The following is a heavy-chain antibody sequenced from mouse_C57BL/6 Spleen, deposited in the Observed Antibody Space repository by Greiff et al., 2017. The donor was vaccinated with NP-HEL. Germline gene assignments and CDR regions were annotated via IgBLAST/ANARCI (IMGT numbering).Heavy chain of an antibody. Sequence: EVKLMESGGGLVQPKGSLKLSCAASGFSFNTYAMNWVRQAPGKGLKWVARIRSKSNNYATYYADSVKDRFTISRDDSESMLYLQMNNLKTEDTAMYYCVRQRTAQALDYWGKGTTLTVSS. J-gene: IGHJ2*01. V-gene: IGHV10-1*01. CDR2: IRSKSNNYAT. D-gene: IGHD3-2*02. CDR3: VRQRTAQALDY. CDR1: GFSFNTYA.